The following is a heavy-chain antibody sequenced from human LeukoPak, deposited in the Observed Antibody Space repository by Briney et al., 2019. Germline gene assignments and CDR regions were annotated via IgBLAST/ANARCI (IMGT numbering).Heavy chain of an antibody. J-gene: IGHJ4*02. Sequence: PGGSLRLSSAASGFTFDDYDMSWVRQAPGKGLEWVSGINWNGGSTGYADSVKGRFTISRDNAKNSLYLQMNSLRAEDTALYYCARDGLVDTPMGAGYWGQGTLVTVSS. CDR3: ARDGLVDTPMGAGY. CDR2: INWNGGST. D-gene: IGHD5-18*01. V-gene: IGHV3-20*04. CDR1: GFTFDDYD.